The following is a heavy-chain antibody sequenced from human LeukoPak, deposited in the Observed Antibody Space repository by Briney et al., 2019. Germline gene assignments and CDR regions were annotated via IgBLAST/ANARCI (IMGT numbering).Heavy chain of an antibody. V-gene: IGHV3-30*18. CDR3: AKGQNYYDGSGYYSTDY. CDR1: GFTFSSYG. Sequence: GGPLRLSCAASGFTFSSYGMHWVRQAPGRGLEWVAVISSDGVNKYSADSVKGRFTISRDNSKNTLYLQMNSLRAGDTAVYYCAKGQNYYDGSGYYSTDYWGQGTPVTVSS. D-gene: IGHD3-22*01. J-gene: IGHJ4*02. CDR2: ISSDGVNK.